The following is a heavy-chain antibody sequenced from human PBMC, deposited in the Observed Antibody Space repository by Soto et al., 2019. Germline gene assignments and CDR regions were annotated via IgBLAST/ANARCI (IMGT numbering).Heavy chain of an antibody. J-gene: IGHJ6*02. CDR3: ARDPLNEYGDPKGGMDV. CDR2: IIPIFGTA. V-gene: IGHV1-69*13. CDR1: GGTFSSYA. D-gene: IGHD4-17*01. Sequence: SVKVSCKASGGTFSSYAISWVRQAPGQGLEWMGGIIPIFGTANYAQKFQGRVTITADESTSTAYMELSSLRSEDTAVYYCARDPLNEYGDPKGGMDVWGRGTTVTVSS.